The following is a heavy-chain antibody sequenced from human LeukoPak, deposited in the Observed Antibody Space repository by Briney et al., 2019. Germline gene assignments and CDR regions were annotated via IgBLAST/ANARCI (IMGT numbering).Heavy chain of an antibody. CDR1: GYTFTSYG. Sequence: VKVSCKASGYTFTSYGISWVRQAPGQGLEWMGWISAYNGNTNYAQKLQGRVTMTTDTSTSTAYMELRSLRSDDTAVYYCARDGSSLDYGSGSYLDWGQGTLVTVSS. D-gene: IGHD3-10*01. V-gene: IGHV1-18*01. CDR2: ISAYNGNT. CDR3: ARDGSSLDYGSGSYLD. J-gene: IGHJ4*02.